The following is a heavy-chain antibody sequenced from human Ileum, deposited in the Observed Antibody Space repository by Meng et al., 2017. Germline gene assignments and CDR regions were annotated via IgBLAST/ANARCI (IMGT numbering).Heavy chain of an antibody. CDR3: ARRAHYGDPPR. D-gene: IGHD4-17*01. Sequence: QLRLQELGPGLVKPSETLSLTCSVSSGSFTNNNYYWVWIRRPPGKGLELIGSIYYGGSTYYNPSLKSRVTISVDTSTNQFSLKLISVTAADTAVYYCARRAHYGDPPRWGQGTLVTVSS. CDR1: SGSFTNNNYY. J-gene: IGHJ4*02. CDR2: IYYGGST. V-gene: IGHV4-39*01.